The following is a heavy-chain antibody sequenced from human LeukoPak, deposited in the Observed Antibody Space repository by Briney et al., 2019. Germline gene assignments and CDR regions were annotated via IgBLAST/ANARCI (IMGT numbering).Heavy chain of an antibody. CDR2: IYHSGST. D-gene: IGHD5-18*01. CDR1: GYSISSGYY. V-gene: IGHV4-38-2*01. Sequence: PSETLSLTCAVSGYSISSGYYWGRIRQPPGKGLDWIGTIYHSGSTYYNPSLKSRVTMSVDTSKNQFSLNLSSVTAADTALYYCARHTGGYTYGLVYWGQGTLVTVSS. J-gene: IGHJ4*02. CDR3: ARHTGGYTYGLVY.